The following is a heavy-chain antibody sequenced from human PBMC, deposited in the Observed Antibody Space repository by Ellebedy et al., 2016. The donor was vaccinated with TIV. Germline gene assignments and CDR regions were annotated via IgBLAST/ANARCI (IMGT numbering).Heavy chain of an antibody. CDR2: ISYHGTDI. V-gene: IGHV3-30*03. CDR1: GFTFGDYD. CDR3: ARVPGLPADHYFDY. D-gene: IGHD2-2*01. J-gene: IGHJ4*02. Sequence: GGSLRLSCAGSGFTFGDYDLHWLRQAPGKGLEWVAVISYHGTDIHYADSVKGRFTISRDNSKNTIYLQMNSLRVEDTAVYYCARVPGLPADHYFDYWGQGTLVTVAS.